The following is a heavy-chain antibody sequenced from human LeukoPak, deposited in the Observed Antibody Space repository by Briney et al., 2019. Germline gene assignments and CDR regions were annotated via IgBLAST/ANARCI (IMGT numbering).Heavy chain of an antibody. D-gene: IGHD3-22*01. CDR3: ARGSDSSGYYLDY. CDR1: GFTFDDYA. J-gene: IGHJ4*02. V-gene: IGHV3-9*01. CDR2: ISWNGGSI. Sequence: GGSLRLSCAASGFTFDDYAMHWVRQAPGKGLEWVSGISWNGGSIAYADSVKGRFTISRDNAKNSLYLQMNSLRAEDTALYYCARGSDSSGYYLDYWGQGTLVTVSS.